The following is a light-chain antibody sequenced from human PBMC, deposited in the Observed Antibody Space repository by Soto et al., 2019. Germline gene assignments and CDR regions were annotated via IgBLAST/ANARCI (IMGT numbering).Light chain of an antibody. CDR3: SSYTSSSTRV. CDR2: EVS. V-gene: IGLV2-14*01. CDR1: SSDVGGYNY. Sequence: QSVRTQPASVSGSPGQSITISCTGTSSDVGGYNYVSWYQQHPGKAPKLIIYEVSNRPSGVSNRFSGSKSGNTASLTISGLQAEDEADYYCSSYTSSSTRVFGGGTKLTVL. J-gene: IGLJ3*02.